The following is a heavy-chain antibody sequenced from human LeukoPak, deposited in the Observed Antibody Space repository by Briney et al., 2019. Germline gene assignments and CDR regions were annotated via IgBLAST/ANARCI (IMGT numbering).Heavy chain of an antibody. V-gene: IGHV4-39*01. CDR2: IYYSGST. Sequence: ASETLSLTRTVSGGSISSSSYYWGWIRQPPGNGLQWIGSIYYSGSTYYNPSLKSRVTMSVDTSKNQFSLNLSSVTAADTAVYYCARLTFLQGGYWGQGTLVTVSS. CDR1: GGSISSSSYY. J-gene: IGHJ4*02. D-gene: IGHD2/OR15-2a*01. CDR3: ARLTFLQGGY.